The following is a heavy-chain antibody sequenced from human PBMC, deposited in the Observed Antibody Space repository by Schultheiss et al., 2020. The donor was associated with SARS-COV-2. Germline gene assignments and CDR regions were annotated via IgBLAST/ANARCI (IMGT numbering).Heavy chain of an antibody. Sequence: SVKVSCKASGGTFSSYAISWVRQAPGQGLEWMGRIIPILGIANYAQKFQGRVTITADKSTSTAYMELSSLRSEDTAVYYCARDGPDYGDYVPYYYTGMDVWGQGTTVTVSS. CDR3: ARDGPDYGDYVPYYYTGMDV. V-gene: IGHV1-69*04. J-gene: IGHJ6*02. D-gene: IGHD4-17*01. CDR2: IIPILGIA. CDR1: GGTFSSYA.